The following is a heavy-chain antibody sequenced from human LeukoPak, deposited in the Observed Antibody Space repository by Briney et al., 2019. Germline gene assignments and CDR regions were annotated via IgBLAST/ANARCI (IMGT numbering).Heavy chain of an antibody. J-gene: IGHJ3*02. V-gene: IGHV4-59*01. CDR3: ARMVQGASET. CDR2: ILYTGST. Sequence: SETPSLTCTVSGGSISSYYWSWIRQPPGKRLEWIGYILYTGSTNYNPSLKSRVTISVDTSKNQFSLRLSSVIAADTAVYYCARMVQGASETWGQGTMVTVSS. CDR1: GGSISSYY. D-gene: IGHD2-8*01.